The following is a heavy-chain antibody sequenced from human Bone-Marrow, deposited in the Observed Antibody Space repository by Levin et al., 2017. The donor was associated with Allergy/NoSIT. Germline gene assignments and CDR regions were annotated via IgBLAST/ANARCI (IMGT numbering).Heavy chain of an antibody. V-gene: IGHV3-74*01. CDR2: INSDGSMT. Sequence: PGGSLRLSCAASGFSFSSYWMHWVRQAPGKGLVWVSRINSDGSMTSYAVSVKGRFTISRDNAKNTLYLQMNSLRIEDTAVYYCVRDYGSGSYDSWGQGTLVTVSS. D-gene: IGHD3-10*01. CDR3: VRDYGSGSYDS. CDR1: GFSFSSYW. J-gene: IGHJ4*02.